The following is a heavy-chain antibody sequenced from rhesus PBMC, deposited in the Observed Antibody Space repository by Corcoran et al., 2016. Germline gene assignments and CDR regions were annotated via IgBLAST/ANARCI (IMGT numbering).Heavy chain of an antibody. CDR3: VRTGNYNIWTGYYQGDL. CDR2: IGGSSGST. D-gene: IGHD3-3*01. V-gene: IGHV4-127*01. J-gene: IGHJ4*01. Sequence: QVQLQESGPGLVKPSETLSLTRAVSGYSISSGHGWTWIRQPPGKGLEWIGYIGGSSGSTNYNPSIKSRVTISKDTSKNQFSLKLSSVTAADTAVYYCVRTGNYNIWTGYYQGDLWGQGVLVTVSS. CDR1: GYSISSGHG.